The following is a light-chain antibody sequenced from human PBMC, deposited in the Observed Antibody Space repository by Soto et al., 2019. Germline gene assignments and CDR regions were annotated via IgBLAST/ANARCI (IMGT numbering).Light chain of an antibody. V-gene: IGLV2-14*01. CDR3: SSYTSSSTLYV. Sequence: QSVLTQPASVSGSPGQSITISCTGTSSDVGNYNYVSWYQQHPGKAPKLMIYEISNRPSGVSNRFSGSKSGNTASLTISGLQAEDEAAYYCSSYTSSSTLYVFGTGTKVTVL. CDR2: EIS. J-gene: IGLJ1*01. CDR1: SSDVGNYNY.